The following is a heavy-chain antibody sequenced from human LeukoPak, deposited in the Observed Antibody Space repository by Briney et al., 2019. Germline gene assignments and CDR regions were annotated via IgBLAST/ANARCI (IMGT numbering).Heavy chain of an antibody. D-gene: IGHD2-8*01. CDR1: GGSISNYY. J-gene: IGHJ5*02. CDR3: ARDVAYPWYNWFDP. V-gene: IGHV4-39*07. Sequence: SETLSLTCTVSGGSISNYYWNWIRQPPGKGLEWIGSIYYSGSTYYNPSLKSRVTISVDTSKNQFSLKLSSVTAADTAVYYCARDVAYPWYNWFDPWGQGTLVTVSS. CDR2: IYYSGST.